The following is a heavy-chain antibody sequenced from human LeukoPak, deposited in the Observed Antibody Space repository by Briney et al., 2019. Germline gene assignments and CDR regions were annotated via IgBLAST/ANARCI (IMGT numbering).Heavy chain of an antibody. V-gene: IGHV4-34*01. CDR2: INHSGSA. CDR3: ARGRLVVGAYYFDY. Sequence: SETLSLTCAVYGGSFSGYFWTWIRQPPGKRLEWIGEINHSGSANNNPSLRSRVTVSVDTSKNQFSLKLSSVTAADTAVYYCARGRLVVGAYYFDYWGQGTLVTVSS. J-gene: IGHJ4*02. D-gene: IGHD1-26*01. CDR1: GGSFSGYF.